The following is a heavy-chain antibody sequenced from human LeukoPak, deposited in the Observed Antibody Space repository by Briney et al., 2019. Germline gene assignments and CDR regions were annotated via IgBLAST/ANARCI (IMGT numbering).Heavy chain of an antibody. CDR2: IHYSGST. CDR3: ARDHTTSSNWFDP. CDR1: GGSISSGDYY. J-gene: IGHJ5*02. Sequence: PSETLSLTCTVSGGSISSGDYYWSWIRQPPGKGLEWIGYIHYSGSTYYNPSLKSRVTISVDTSKNQFSLKLSSVTAADTAVYYCARDHTTSSNWFDPWGQGTLVTVSS. D-gene: IGHD2-2*01. V-gene: IGHV4-30-4*01.